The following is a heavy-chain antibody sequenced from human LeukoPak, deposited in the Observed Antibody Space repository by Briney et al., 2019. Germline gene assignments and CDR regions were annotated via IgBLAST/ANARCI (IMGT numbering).Heavy chain of an antibody. CDR3: ARESGPTYYYDSSGYYIDY. D-gene: IGHD3-22*01. CDR2: INHSGST. CDR1: GGSFSGYY. Sequence: SETLSLTCAVYGGSFSGYYWSWISQPPGKGLEWIGEINHSGSTNYNPSLKSRVTISVDTSKNQFSLKLSSVTAADTAVYYCARESGPTYYYDSSGYYIDYWGQGTLVTVSS. V-gene: IGHV4-34*01. J-gene: IGHJ4*02.